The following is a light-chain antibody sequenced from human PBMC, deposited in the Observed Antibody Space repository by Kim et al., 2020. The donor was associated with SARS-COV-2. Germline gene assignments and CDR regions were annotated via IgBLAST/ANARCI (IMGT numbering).Light chain of an antibody. CDR1: QSVNNY. CDR3: QQRGTWPPFT. CDR2: DTF. V-gene: IGKV3-11*01. Sequence: EIVLTQSPATLSLSPGERATLSCRASQSVNNYLGWYQQKPGQAPRLVIYDTFNRVPGIPARFSGSGSGTDFTLTISSLEPEDFAVYYCQQRGTWPPFTFGQGTRLEIK. J-gene: IGKJ5*01.